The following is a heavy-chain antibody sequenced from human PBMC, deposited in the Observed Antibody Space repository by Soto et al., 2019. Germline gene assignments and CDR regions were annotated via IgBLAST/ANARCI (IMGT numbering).Heavy chain of an antibody. D-gene: IGHD5-18*01. V-gene: IGHV1-69*01. CDR1: GDTFNSYV. Sequence: QVQLVQSGPEVKKPGSSVKVSCKASGDTFNSYVITWVRQAPGQGLEWLGGIITAFGTTSYAQNFQDRLTITADEAATTDYMELSSLTSDDTAMYYCTRSYGYTFGGSLDNWGQGTLVTVSS. CDR2: IITAFGTT. J-gene: IGHJ4*02. CDR3: TRSYGYTFGGSLDN.